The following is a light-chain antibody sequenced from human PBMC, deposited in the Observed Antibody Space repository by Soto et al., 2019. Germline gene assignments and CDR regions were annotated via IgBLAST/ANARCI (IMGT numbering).Light chain of an antibody. CDR1: QDFSNY. CDR2: DAS. J-gene: IGKJ2*01. V-gene: IGKV1-33*01. CDR3: QQYDNLGYT. Sequence: DIQMTQSPSSLSASVGDRVTITCQASQDFSNYLNWYQQKPGKAPKLLIYDASNLETGVPSRFSGSGPGTDFTFTISSLQPEDIATYYCQQYDNLGYTFGQGTKLEIK.